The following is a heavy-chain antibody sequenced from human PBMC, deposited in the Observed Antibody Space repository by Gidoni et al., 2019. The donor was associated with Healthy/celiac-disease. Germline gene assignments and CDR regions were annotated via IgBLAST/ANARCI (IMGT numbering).Heavy chain of an antibody. J-gene: IGHJ5*02. CDR2: IIPIFGTA. Sequence: QVQLVQSGAEVKKPGSSVKVSCKASGGTFSSYAISWVRQAPGQGLEWMGGIIPIFGTANYAQKFQGRVRITADESTSTAYMELSSLRSEDTAVYYCALGYCSGGSCWSWFDPWGQGTLVTVSS. CDR3: ALGYCSGGSCWSWFDP. D-gene: IGHD2-15*01. V-gene: IGHV1-69*01. CDR1: GGTFSSYA.